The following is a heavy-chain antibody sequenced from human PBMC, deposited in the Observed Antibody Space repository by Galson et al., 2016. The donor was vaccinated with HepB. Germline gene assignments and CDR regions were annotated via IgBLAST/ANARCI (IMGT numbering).Heavy chain of an antibody. Sequence: SETLSLTCVVYGGSISGYYWYWIRQPPGKGLEWIGEINQSGSTNYNPSLKSRVTISVDTSRNQFSLKLGSVTAADTAVYFCARGPRIDGWSEIPHFYFDLWGRGTLVTVSS. D-gene: IGHD6-19*01. J-gene: IGHJ2*01. V-gene: IGHV4-34*01. CDR3: ARGPRIDGWSEIPHFYFDL. CDR2: INQSGST. CDR1: GGSISGYY.